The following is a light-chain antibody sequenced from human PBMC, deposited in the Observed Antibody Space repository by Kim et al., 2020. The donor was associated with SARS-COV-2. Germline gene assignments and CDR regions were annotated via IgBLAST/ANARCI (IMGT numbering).Light chain of an antibody. CDR2: YDS. CDR3: QVWDSGTYHYV. J-gene: IGLJ1*01. V-gene: IGLV3-21*04. Sequence: SYELTQPPSVSVAPGKTATITCGGNNLGSKSVHWYQQKSGQAPVLVISYDSDRPSGIPERFSGSNSGNTATLTISRVEVGDEADYYCQVWDSGTYHYVFG. CDR1: NLGSKS.